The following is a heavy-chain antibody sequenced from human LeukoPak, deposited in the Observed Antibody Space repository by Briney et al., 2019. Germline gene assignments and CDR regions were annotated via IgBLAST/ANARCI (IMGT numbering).Heavy chain of an antibody. CDR2: IDPSDSYT. CDR3: ARQGDYDSSGYDY. CDR1: GYSFTSYW. V-gene: IGHV5-10-1*01. Sequence: GESPKISCKGSGYSFTSYWISWVRQMPGKGLEWMGRIDPSDSYTNYSPSFQGHVTISADKSISTAYLQWSSLKASDTAMYYCARQGDYDSSGYDYWGQGTLVTVSS. J-gene: IGHJ4*02. D-gene: IGHD3-22*01.